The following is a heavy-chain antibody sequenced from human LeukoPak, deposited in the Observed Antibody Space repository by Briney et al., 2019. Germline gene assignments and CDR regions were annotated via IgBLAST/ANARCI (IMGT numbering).Heavy chain of an antibody. CDR3: ARVSGRIAAAGSDY. CDR2: MNPNSGNT. J-gene: IGHJ4*02. V-gene: IGHV1-8*03. CDR1: GYTFTSYD. Sequence: ASVKVSCKASGYTFTSYDINWVRQATGQGLEWMGWMNPNSGNTGYAQKFQGRVTITRNTSISTAYMELSSLRFEDTAVYYCARVSGRIAAAGSDYWGQGTLVTVSS. D-gene: IGHD6-13*01.